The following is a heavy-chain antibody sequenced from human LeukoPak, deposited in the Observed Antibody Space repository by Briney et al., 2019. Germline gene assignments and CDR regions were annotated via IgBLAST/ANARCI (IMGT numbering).Heavy chain of an antibody. Sequence: ASVRVSCKASGYTFTAHYIHWVRQAPGQGLEWMGWISPHSGNTGFIQKIQGRVTMTRDTSIRTVYMELTRLRSDDTAVYYCARESGGLRGVIIPAHLDVWGQGTAVTVS. J-gene: IGHJ6*02. CDR3: ARESGGLRGVIIPAHLDV. CDR1: GYTFTAHY. CDR2: ISPHSGNT. V-gene: IGHV1-2*02. D-gene: IGHD3-10*01.